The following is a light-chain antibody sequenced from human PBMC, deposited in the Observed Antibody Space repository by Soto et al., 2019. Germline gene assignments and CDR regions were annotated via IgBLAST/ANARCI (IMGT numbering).Light chain of an antibody. CDR2: LGS. Sequence: DIVMTQSPLSLPVTPGEPASISCRSSQSLLHSNGYNYLDWYLQKPGQTPQLLIYLGSSRASGVPDRFSGSGSGTDFTLNISRVEAEDFRVYYCMHALQLPPTFGQGTKLEIK. CDR3: MHALQLPPT. CDR1: QSLLHSNGYNY. V-gene: IGKV2-28*01. J-gene: IGKJ2*01.